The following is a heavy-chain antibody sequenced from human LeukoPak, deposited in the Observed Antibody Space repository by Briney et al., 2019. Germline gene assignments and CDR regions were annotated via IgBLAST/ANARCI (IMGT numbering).Heavy chain of an antibody. Sequence: GGSLRLSCAASGFTFSSYSINWVRQAPGKGLEWVSSISSSSSSYIYYADSVKGRFTISRYNAKNSLYLQMNSLRAEDTAVYYCASSGFGVVGRCDYWGQGTLVTVSS. CDR1: GFTFSSYS. CDR3: ASSGFGVVGRCDY. J-gene: IGHJ4*02. V-gene: IGHV3-21*01. CDR2: ISSSSSSYI. D-gene: IGHD3-3*01.